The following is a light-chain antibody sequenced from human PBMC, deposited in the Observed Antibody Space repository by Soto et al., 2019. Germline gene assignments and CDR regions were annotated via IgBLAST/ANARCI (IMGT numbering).Light chain of an antibody. V-gene: IGKV3-15*01. Sequence: EIVLTQSPGTLSLSPGERATLSCRASQSVSNNYLAWYQQKPGRAPRLLIYGVSTRATGIPARFSGSGSETEFTLTISSLQSEDFAVYYCQQYNNWPPYTFGQGTKVDIK. CDR2: GVS. CDR1: QSVSNN. CDR3: QQYNNWPPYT. J-gene: IGKJ2*01.